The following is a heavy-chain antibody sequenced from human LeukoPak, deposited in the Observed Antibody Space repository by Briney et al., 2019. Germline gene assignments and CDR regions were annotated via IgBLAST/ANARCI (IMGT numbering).Heavy chain of an antibody. Sequence: GASVKVSCKGSGYPFSSYGITWVRHAPGQGLEWVGWISAYNGNTQYGQNVQGRVTMTTETSTSTAYMELRNLRSDDTAVYFCASGAYYPFDFWGQGTLVTVSS. D-gene: IGHD1-26*01. J-gene: IGHJ4*02. CDR3: ASGAYYPFDF. CDR1: GYPFSSYG. CDR2: ISAYNGNT. V-gene: IGHV1-18*01.